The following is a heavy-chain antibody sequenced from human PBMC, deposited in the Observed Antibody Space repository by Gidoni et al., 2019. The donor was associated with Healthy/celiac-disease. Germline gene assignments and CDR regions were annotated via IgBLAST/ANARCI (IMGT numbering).Heavy chain of an antibody. CDR2: IWYDGSNK. D-gene: IGHD3-10*01. V-gene: IGHV3-33*01. CDR3: ARDRITMVRGVIWGAFDI. J-gene: IGHJ3*02. CDR1: GFTFSRYG. Sequence: QVQLVESGGGVVQPGRSLRLSCAASGFTFSRYGMHWVRQAPGKGLEWVAVIWYDGSNKYYADSVKGRFTISRDNSKNTLYLQMNSLRAEDTAVYYCARDRITMVRGVIWGAFDIWGQGTMVTVSS.